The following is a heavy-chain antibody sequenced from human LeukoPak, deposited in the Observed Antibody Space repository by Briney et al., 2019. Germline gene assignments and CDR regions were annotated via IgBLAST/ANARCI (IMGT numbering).Heavy chain of an antibody. CDR3: ARVSYSGTSKFDY. D-gene: IGHD1-26*01. J-gene: IGHJ4*02. CDR1: GFTFSSYG. CDR2: ISYDGSNK. Sequence: PGRSLRLSCAASGFTFSSYGMHWVRQAPGKGLEWVAVISYDGSNKYYADSVKGRFTISRDNSKNTLYLQMNSLRPEDTAVYYCARVSYSGTSKFDYWGQGTLVAVSS. V-gene: IGHV3-30*03.